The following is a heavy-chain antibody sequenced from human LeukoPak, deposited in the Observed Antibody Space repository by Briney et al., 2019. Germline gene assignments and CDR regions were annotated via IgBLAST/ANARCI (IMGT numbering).Heavy chain of an antibody. CDR3: ATHARGYYMDV. Sequence: PSETLSLTCAVYGGSFSGYYWSWIRQPPGKGLEWIGEIIHSGSTNYNPSLKSRVTISVDTSKNQFSLKLSSVTAADTAVYYCATHARGYYMDVWGKGTTVTVSS. D-gene: IGHD3-10*01. CDR1: GGSFSGYY. V-gene: IGHV4-34*12. J-gene: IGHJ6*03. CDR2: IIHSGST.